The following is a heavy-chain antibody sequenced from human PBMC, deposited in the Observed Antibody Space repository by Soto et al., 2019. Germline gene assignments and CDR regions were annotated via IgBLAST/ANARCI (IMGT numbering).Heavy chain of an antibody. V-gene: IGHV4-34*01. Sequence: QVQLQQWGAGLLKPSETLSLTCAVYGGSFSGYYWTWIRQPPGTGLEWIGEINHSGSTNYNPSLKSRFPISVDTSKNQFSLKLTSVTAADTAVYSCAIDKITGLFDYWGQGTLVTVSS. CDR1: GGSFSGYY. J-gene: IGHJ4*02. CDR3: AIDKITGLFDY. D-gene: IGHD2-8*02. CDR2: INHSGST.